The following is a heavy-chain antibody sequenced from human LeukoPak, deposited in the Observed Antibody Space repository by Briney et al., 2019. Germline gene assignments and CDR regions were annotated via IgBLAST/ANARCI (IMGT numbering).Heavy chain of an antibody. D-gene: IGHD1-14*01. CDR3: ARDRGPKPKYYFDY. V-gene: IGHV1-2*02. CDR1: GYTFNGYY. J-gene: IGHJ4*02. Sequence: ASVKVSCKASGYTFNGYYMHWVRQAPGQGLEWMGWINPNSGGTNYAQKFQGRVTMTRDTSISTAYMELSRLRSDDTAVYYCARDRGPKPKYYFDYWGQGTLVTVSS. CDR2: INPNSGGT.